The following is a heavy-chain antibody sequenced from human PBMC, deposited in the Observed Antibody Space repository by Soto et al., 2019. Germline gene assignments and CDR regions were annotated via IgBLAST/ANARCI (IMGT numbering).Heavy chain of an antibody. V-gene: IGHV3-74*01. D-gene: IGHD3-3*01. CDR3: ARDPYYDFWSGSPGAFDI. CDR2: INSDGSST. J-gene: IGHJ3*02. Sequence: GGSLRLSCAASGFTFSSYWMHWVRQAPGKGLVWVSRINSDGSSTSYADSVKGRFTISRDNAKNTLYLQMNSLRAEDTAVYYCARDPYYDFWSGSPGAFDIWGQGTMVTVSS. CDR1: GFTFSSYW.